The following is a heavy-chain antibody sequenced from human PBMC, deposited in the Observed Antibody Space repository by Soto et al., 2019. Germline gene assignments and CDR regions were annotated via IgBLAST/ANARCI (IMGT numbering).Heavy chain of an antibody. V-gene: IGHV4-61*01. CDR1: GGSVSSGSYY. CDR2: IYYSGST. J-gene: IGHJ4*02. Sequence: SETLSLTCTVSGGSVSSGSYYWSWIRQPPGKGLEWIGYIYYSGSTNYNPSLKSRVTISVDTSKNQFSLKLSSVTAADTAVYYCARDFMVRGVIDYWGQGTLVTVPQ. CDR3: ARDFMVRGVIDY. D-gene: IGHD3-10*01.